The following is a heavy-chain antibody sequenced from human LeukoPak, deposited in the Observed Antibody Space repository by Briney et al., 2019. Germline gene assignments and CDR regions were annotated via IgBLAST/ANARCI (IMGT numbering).Heavy chain of an antibody. V-gene: IGHV3-11*04. Sequence: GGSLRLSCAASGFTFSDYYMSWIRQAPGKGLEWVSYISSSGSTIYYADSVKGRFTISRDNAKNSLYLQMNSLRAEDTAVYYCARDEAAWLQRRVYAFDIWGQGTMVTVSS. D-gene: IGHD5-24*01. CDR1: GFTFSDYY. J-gene: IGHJ3*02. CDR2: ISSSGSTI. CDR3: ARDEAAWLQRRVYAFDI.